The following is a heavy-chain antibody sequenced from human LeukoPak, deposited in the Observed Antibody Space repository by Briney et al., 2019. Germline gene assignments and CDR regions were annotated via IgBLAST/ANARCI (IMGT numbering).Heavy chain of an antibody. CDR2: INPNSGGT. CDR1: GYTFTGYY. V-gene: IGHV1-2*02. CDR3: ARQTMPRGWFDP. D-gene: IGHD2-2*01. Sequence: GASVKVSCKASGYTFTGYYMHWVRQAPGQGLEWMGWINPNSGGTNYAQKFQGRVTMTRDTSISTAYMELSRLRSDDMAVYYCARQTMPRGWFDPWGQGTLVTVSS. J-gene: IGHJ5*02.